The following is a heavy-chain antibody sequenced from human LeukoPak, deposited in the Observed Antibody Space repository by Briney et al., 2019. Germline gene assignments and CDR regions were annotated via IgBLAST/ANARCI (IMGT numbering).Heavy chain of an antibody. CDR2: INSDGSST. CDR3: ARASSGGSHDY. Sequence: GGSLSLSCAASGFTFSSDWMHWVRQAPGKGLGWVSRINSDGSSTSYADSVKGRFTISRDNAKNTLYLQMNSLRAEDTAVYYCARASSGGSHDYWGQGTLVTVSS. D-gene: IGHD2-15*01. CDR1: GFTFSSDW. J-gene: IGHJ4*02. V-gene: IGHV3-74*01.